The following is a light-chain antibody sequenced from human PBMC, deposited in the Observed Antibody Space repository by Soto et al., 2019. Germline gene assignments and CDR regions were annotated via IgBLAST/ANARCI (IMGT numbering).Light chain of an antibody. V-gene: IGLV2-23*02. CDR1: SSDVGNYHF. J-gene: IGLJ1*01. Sequence: LTQPASVSGSPGQSISISCTGTSSDVGNYHFVSWYQQHPGKAPKLMIYEVSKRPSGVSNRFSGSKSGNTASLTISGLQAEDEADYSCYPRATSSTFEAFESGTKVTVL. CDR3: YPRATSSTFEA. CDR2: EVS.